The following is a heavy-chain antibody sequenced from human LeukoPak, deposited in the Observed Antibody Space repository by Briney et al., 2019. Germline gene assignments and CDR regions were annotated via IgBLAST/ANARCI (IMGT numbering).Heavy chain of an antibody. D-gene: IGHD2-15*01. CDR3: ARGSLRFEDIVVVVAATHY. Sequence: GASVKVSCKASGYTFTSYDINWVRQAPGQGLEWMRWMNPNSGNTGYAQKFQGRVTMTRNTSISTAYMELSSLRSEDTAVYYCARGSLRFEDIVVVVAATHYWGQGTLVTVSS. J-gene: IGHJ4*02. CDR1: GYTFTSYD. CDR2: MNPNSGNT. V-gene: IGHV1-8*01.